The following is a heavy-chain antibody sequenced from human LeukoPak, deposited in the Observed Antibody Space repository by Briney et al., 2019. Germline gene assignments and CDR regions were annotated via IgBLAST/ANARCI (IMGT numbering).Heavy chain of an antibody. CDR1: GFTFSIYG. CDR3: ARDRKRITFLRGLRGSYYYMDV. CDR2: IRSSDNTI. V-gene: IGHV3-48*04. D-gene: IGHD3-10*01. J-gene: IGHJ6*03. Sequence: GGSLRLSCAASGFTFSIYGMNWVRQAPGRGLEWISYIRSSDNTIYYADSVKGRFTISSDNAKNSLYLQMNSLRAEDTAVYYCARDRKRITFLRGLRGSYYYMDVWGRGTTVTISS.